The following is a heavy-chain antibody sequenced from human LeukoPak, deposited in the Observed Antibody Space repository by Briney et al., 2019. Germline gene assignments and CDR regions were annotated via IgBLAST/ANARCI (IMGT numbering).Heavy chain of an antibody. CDR3: ARAPIAARTFDY. V-gene: IGHV3-21*01. CDR1: GFTFSSYS. CDR2: IRSSSSYI. Sequence: PGGSLRLSCAASGFTFSSYSMNWVRQAPGKGLEWVSSIRSSSSYIYYADSVKGRFTISRDNAKNSLYLQMNSLRAEDTAVYYCARAPIAARTFDYWGQGTLVTVSS. D-gene: IGHD6-6*01. J-gene: IGHJ4*02.